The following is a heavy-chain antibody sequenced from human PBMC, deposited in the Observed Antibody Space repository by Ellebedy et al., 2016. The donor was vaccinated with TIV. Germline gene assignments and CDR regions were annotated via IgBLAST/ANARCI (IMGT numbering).Heavy chain of an antibody. Sequence: SETLSLXXTVSGGSISSSSYYWGWIRQPPGKGLEWIGSIYYSGSTYYNPSLKSRVTISVDKSKNQFSLKLSSVTAADTAVYYCARSPRGYYFDYWGQGTLVTVSS. D-gene: IGHD3-10*01. CDR2: IYYSGST. CDR3: ARSPRGYYFDY. J-gene: IGHJ4*02. CDR1: GGSISSSSYY. V-gene: IGHV4-39*07.